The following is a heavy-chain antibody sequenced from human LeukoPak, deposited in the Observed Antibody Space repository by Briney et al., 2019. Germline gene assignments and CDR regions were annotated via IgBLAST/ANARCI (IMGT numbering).Heavy chain of an antibody. CDR1: GYTFTSYD. CDR3: ARGGGYCSGGSCYSSAFDI. V-gene: IGHV1-8*01. CDR2: MNPNSGNT. D-gene: IGHD2-15*01. J-gene: IGHJ3*02. Sequence: ASVTVSCTASGYTFTSYDINWVRQATGQGLEWMGWMNPNSGNTGYAQKFQGRVTMTRNTSISTAYMELSSLRSEDTAVYYCARGGGYCSGGSCYSSAFDIWGQGTMVTVSS.